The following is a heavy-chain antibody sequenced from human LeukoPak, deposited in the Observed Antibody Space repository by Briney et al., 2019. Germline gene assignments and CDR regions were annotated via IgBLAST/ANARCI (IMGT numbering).Heavy chain of an antibody. CDR2: ISSSSSYI. J-gene: IGHJ4*02. V-gene: IGHV3-21*01. CDR1: GFTFSSYS. D-gene: IGHD1-26*01. Sequence: GGSQRLSCAASGFTFSSYSMNWVRQAPGKELEWVSSISSSSSYIYYADSVKGRFTISRDNAKNSLYLQMNSLRAEDTAVYYCARVGATWSLDYWGQGTLVTVSS. CDR3: ARVGATWSLDY.